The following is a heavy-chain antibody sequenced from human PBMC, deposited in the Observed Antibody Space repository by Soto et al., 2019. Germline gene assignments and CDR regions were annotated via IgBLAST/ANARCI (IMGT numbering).Heavy chain of an antibody. Sequence: PSETLSLTCAVSGYSISSGYYWGWIRQPPGKGLEWIGSIYHSGSTYYNPSLKSRVTISVDTSKNQLSLKLSSVTAADTAVYYCGMGRGKIRTYYFDYWGQGTLVTVSS. CDR3: GMGRGKIRTYYFDY. CDR2: IYHSGST. D-gene: IGHD3-10*01. CDR1: GYSISSGYY. J-gene: IGHJ4*02. V-gene: IGHV4-38-2*01.